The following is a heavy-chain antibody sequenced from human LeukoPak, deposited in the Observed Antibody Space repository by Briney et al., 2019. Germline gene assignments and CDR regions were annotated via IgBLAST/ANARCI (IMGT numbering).Heavy chain of an antibody. CDR3: ARDDCSGGSCYRT. CDR2: INPNSGGT. D-gene: IGHD2-15*01. CDR1: EYTVTVYY. J-gene: IGHJ4*02. Sequence: GASVKVSYKAPEYTVTVYYIHWVRQAPGQGPEWMGWINPNSGGTKYAEKFQGRVTMTRDTSISTAYMEVGRLTSDDTAVYYCARDDCSGGSCYRTWGQGTLVTVSS. V-gene: IGHV1-2*02.